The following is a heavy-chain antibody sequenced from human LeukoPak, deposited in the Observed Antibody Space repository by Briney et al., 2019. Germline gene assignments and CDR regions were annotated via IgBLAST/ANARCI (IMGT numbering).Heavy chain of an antibody. CDR1: GFTFSSHG. V-gene: IGHV3-23*01. J-gene: IGHJ4*02. D-gene: IGHD5-12*01. CDR3: AKDSHSGFFDY. CDR2: IGGGDGRT. Sequence: PGGSLRLSCAASGFTFSSHGMSWVRQAPGKGLEWVSGIGGGDGRTYYADSLKGRFTISRDISKTTLYLQINGLTADDTAVYYCAKDSHSGFFDYWGQGTLVTVSS.